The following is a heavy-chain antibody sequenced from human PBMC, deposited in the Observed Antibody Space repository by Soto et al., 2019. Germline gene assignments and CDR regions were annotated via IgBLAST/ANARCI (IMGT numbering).Heavy chain of an antibody. CDR3: ARGGIPPSGYGIAYAMDV. Sequence: SETLSLTCTVSDVSIIGSRYYWAWIRQPPGRGLEWIGNIYYSSITYYTPALKSRVTLSVDTSKNQFSLHLISVTAAGTGVYYCARGGIPPSGYGIAYAMDVWGQGTTVNVSS. J-gene: IGHJ6*02. CDR1: DVSIIGSRYY. V-gene: IGHV4-39*01. D-gene: IGHD1-26*01. CDR2: IYYSSIT.